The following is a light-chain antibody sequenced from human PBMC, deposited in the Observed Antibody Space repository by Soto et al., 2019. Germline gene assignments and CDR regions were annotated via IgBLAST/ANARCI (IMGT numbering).Light chain of an antibody. CDR3: SSYVSSSPLEV. CDR2: DVT. CDR1: SSDIGGYNY. J-gene: IGLJ1*01. Sequence: QSVLTQPASVSGSPGQSITISCTGTSSDIGGYNYVSWYQHHPGKAPKLVIYDVTSRPSGVSNRFSGSKSGNTASLTISGLQAEDEADYYCSSYVSSSPLEVFGTGTKGTVL. V-gene: IGLV2-14*03.